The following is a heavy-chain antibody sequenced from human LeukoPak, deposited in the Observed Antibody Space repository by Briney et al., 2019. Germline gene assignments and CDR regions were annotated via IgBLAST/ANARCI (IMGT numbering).Heavy chain of an antibody. D-gene: IGHD6-6*01. CDR1: GYTFTGYY. CDR3: ARISSSPPFFDY. V-gene: IGHV1-2*04. Sequence: ASVKVSCKASGYTFTGYYMHWVRQAPGQGLEWMGWINPNSGGTNYAQKFQGWVTMTRDTSISTAYMELSSLRSEDTAVYYCARISSSPPFFDYWGQGTLVTVSS. CDR2: INPNSGGT. J-gene: IGHJ4*02.